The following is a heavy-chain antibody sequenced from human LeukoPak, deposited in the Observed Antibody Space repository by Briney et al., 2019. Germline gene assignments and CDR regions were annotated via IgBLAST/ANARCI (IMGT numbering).Heavy chain of an antibody. CDR1: GFTLTSYS. CDR2: VSTSSSYI. CDR3: ARATCTGPDCYSGSGRSGDY. Sequence: PGGSLRLSCAASGFTLTSYSMTWVRPAPGKGREWVSSVSTSSSYIYYADSVKSRFTVSRDNAENSLYLQMNSLRAEDTAVYYCARATCTGPDCYSGSGRSGDYWGQGTLVTVSS. J-gene: IGHJ4*02. V-gene: IGHV3-21*01. D-gene: IGHD2-21*02.